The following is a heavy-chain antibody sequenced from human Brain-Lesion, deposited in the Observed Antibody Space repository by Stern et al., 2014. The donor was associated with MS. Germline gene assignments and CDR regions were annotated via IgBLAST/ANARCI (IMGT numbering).Heavy chain of an antibody. V-gene: IGHV1-2*02. CDR3: ARDQRGITIFGVVTDYYYLGMDV. Sequence: QLVQSGAEVKKPGASVKVSCKTSGYIFTGYYIHWVRQAPGQGLEWMAWINPNTGGPKYAQKFQGRVTMSRDTSISTAYVELSNLTSDDTAVYYCARDQRGITIFGVVTDYYYLGMDVWGQGTTVTVSS. CDR2: INPNTGGP. J-gene: IGHJ6*02. D-gene: IGHD3-3*01. CDR1: GYIFTGYY.